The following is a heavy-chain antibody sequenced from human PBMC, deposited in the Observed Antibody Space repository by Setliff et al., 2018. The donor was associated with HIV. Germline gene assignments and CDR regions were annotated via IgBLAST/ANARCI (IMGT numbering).Heavy chain of an antibody. D-gene: IGHD4-17*01. CDR2: INPSGGNT. Sequence: GASVKVSCKASGYTFTSYYMHWVRQAPGQGLEWMGIINPSGGNTKYSQKFQGRVTMTTDTATSTAYMEVRSLRSDDTAVYYCARTDYGGNSGGNYFDYWGQGSLVTVSS. CDR3: ARTDYGGNSGGNYFDY. CDR1: GYTFTSYY. V-gene: IGHV1-46*01. J-gene: IGHJ4*02.